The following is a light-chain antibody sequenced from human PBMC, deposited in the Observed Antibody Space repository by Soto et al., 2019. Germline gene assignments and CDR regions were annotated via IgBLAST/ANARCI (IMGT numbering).Light chain of an antibody. Sequence: EIVLTQSPGTLSLSAGERATLYCRASQSVSSNYFAWFQQRPGQAPRLLIYGVSTRATGTPDRFSASGSATEFTLTISRLESEDSAVYYCQQYGISPFTFGGGTKVDIK. J-gene: IGKJ4*01. CDR3: QQYGISPFT. CDR2: GVS. V-gene: IGKV3-20*01. CDR1: QSVSSNY.